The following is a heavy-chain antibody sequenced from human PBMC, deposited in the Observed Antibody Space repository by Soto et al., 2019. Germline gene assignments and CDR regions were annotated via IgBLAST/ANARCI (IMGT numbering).Heavy chain of an antibody. J-gene: IGHJ4*02. CDR3: GRGRSGELVVFY. CDR2: ISPKSGGT. Sequence: QVQLVQSGAEVKESGASVKVSCKASGYTFTGYYIHWVRQAPGQGLEWVGEISPKSGGTRYAQRFQGRVTMPKDTSITTVYMELSNLSPDDTAVYYCGRGRSGELVVFYWGQGTLVTVHS. V-gene: IGHV1-2*02. D-gene: IGHD1-7*01. CDR1: GYTFTGYY.